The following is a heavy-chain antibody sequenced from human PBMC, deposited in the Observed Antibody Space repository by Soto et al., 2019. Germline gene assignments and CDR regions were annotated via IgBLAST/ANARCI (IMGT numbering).Heavy chain of an antibody. CDR3: AKGNQGSD. CDR1: GFTFSNYA. Sequence: EVQLLDSGGGLVQPGGSLRLSCAASGFTFSNYAMGWVRQAPGKGLEWVSTFTGGGRTFYADFVKGRFTISRDNSMNTLYLQMNSLRADDTAVYYCAKGNQGSDWGQGTLVTVSS. V-gene: IGHV3-23*01. J-gene: IGHJ4*02. CDR2: FTGGGRT.